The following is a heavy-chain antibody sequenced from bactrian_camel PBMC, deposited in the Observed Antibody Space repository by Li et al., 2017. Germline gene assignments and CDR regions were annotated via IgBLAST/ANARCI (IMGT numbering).Heavy chain of an antibody. Sequence: HVQLVESGGGSVQPGGSLRLSCSASGHTYCMAWFRQAPGKERKGVAAIDSDGSTTYADSVKSRFTIFKNNAKNTLYLQMNSLKPGDTAEYYCTAGYGAICYLDDLFREGYWGQGTQVTVS. CDR2: IDSDGST. V-gene: IGHV3S53*01. D-gene: IGHD3*01. CDR3: TAGYGAICYLDDLFREGY. J-gene: IGHJ4*01. CDR1: GHTYC.